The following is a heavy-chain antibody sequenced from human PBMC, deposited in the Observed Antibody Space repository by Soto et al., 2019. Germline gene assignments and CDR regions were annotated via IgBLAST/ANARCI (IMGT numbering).Heavy chain of an antibody. CDR1: GFTFSAHY. J-gene: IGHJ4*02. CDR2: TRNKANSYTT. D-gene: IGHD3-10*01. CDR3: TRDGSVDY. V-gene: IGHV3-72*01. Sequence: EVQLVESGGGLVQPGGSLRLSCAASGFTFSAHYMDWVRQAPGKGLEWVGRTRNKANSYTTEYAASVKGRFTISRDDSKNSLYLRMNSLKIEDTAVYFCTRDGSVDYWGQGTLVTVSS.